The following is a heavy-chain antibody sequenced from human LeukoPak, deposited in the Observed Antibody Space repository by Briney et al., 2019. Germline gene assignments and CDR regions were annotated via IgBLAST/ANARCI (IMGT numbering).Heavy chain of an antibody. Sequence: PSETLSLTCTVSGGSISSGGYSWNWIRQHPGKGLEWIGYIYYSGSTYYNPSLTSRVTMSVDTSKNQFSLKLSSVTAADTAIYYCARDHTETSSLNFRNYYYYGMDIWGQGTTVIVSS. D-gene: IGHD4-4*01. CDR1: GGSISSGGYS. CDR3: ARDHTETSSLNFRNYYYYGMDI. V-gene: IGHV4-31*03. J-gene: IGHJ6*02. CDR2: IYYSGST.